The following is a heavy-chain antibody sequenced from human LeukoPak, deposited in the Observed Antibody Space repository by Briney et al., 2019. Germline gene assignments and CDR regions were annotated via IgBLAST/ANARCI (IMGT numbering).Heavy chain of an antibody. V-gene: IGHV4-4*02. J-gene: IGHJ3*02. CDR2: IYYSGST. Sequence: SETLSLTCAVSGGSISSSNWWSWVRQPPGKGLEWIGEIYYSGSTNYNPSLRSRVTISVDKSKNQFSLKLSSVTAADTAVYYCARDSGYDSAFDIWGQGTMVTVSS. D-gene: IGHD5-12*01. CDR3: ARDSGYDSAFDI. CDR1: GGSISSSNW.